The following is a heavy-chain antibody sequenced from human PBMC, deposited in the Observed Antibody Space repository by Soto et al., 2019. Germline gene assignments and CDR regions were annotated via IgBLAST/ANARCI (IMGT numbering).Heavy chain of an antibody. CDR2: IWYDGSNK. CDR1: GFTFSSYG. D-gene: IGHD3-9*01. Sequence: GGSLRLSCAASGFTFSSYGMHWVRQAPGKGLEWVAVIWYDGSNKYYADSVKGRFTISRDNSKNTLYLQMNSLRAEDTAAYYCARERGVYYDILTGPNDYWGQGTLVTVSS. J-gene: IGHJ4*02. V-gene: IGHV3-33*01. CDR3: ARERGVYYDILTGPNDY.